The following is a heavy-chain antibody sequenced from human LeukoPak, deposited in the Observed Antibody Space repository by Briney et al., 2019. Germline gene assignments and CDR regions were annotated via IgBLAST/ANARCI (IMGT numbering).Heavy chain of an antibody. CDR3: ARDLVTVTKGFDI. J-gene: IGHJ3*02. V-gene: IGHV4-59*11. Sequence: SETLSLTCAVSGDSFSSHYWTWIRQSPGTGLEWVGYISHIGRTNYNPSLKSRVTISIDTSKNQFSLKLRSVTAADTAVYYCARDLVTVTKGFDIWGQGTMVSVSS. CDR1: GDSFSSHY. CDR2: ISHIGRT. D-gene: IGHD4-17*01.